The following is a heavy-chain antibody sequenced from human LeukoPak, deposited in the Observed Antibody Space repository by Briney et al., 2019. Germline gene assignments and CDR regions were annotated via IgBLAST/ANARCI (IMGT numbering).Heavy chain of an antibody. Sequence: SETLSLTCAVYGGSFSSYYWSWIRQPPGKGLEWIGEINHSGSTNYNPSLKSRVTISVDTSKNQFSLKLSSVTAADTAVYYCARGRIGRQQLIDYWGQGTLVTVSS. D-gene: IGHD6-13*01. CDR1: GGSFSSYY. CDR3: ARGRIGRQQLIDY. CDR2: INHSGST. J-gene: IGHJ4*02. V-gene: IGHV4-34*01.